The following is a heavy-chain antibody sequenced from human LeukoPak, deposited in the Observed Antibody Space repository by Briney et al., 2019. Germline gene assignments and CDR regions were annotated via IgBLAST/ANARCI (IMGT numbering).Heavy chain of an antibody. CDR2: IWYDGSNK. J-gene: IGHJ4*02. Sequence: GGSLRLSCAASGFTFSSYGMHWVRQAPGKGLEWVAVIWYDGSNKYYADSVKGRFTISRDNSKNTLYLQMDSLRAEDTAVYYCARDLRAATLDYWGQGTLVTVSS. CDR1: GFTFSSYG. D-gene: IGHD5-24*01. V-gene: IGHV3-33*01. CDR3: ARDLRAATLDY.